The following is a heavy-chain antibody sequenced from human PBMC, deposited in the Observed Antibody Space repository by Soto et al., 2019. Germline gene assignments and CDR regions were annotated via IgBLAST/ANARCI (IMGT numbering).Heavy chain of an antibody. J-gene: IGHJ4*02. CDR2: IYYSGST. D-gene: IGHD6-19*01. CDR1: GGSVSSGSYY. V-gene: IGHV4-61*01. CDR3: AREGIAVAGTVDY. Sequence: SETLSLTCTASGGSVSSGSYYWSWIRQPPGKGLEWIGYIYYSGSTNYNPSLKSRVTISVDTSKNQFSLKLSSVTAADTAVYYCAREGIAVAGTVDYWGQGTLVTVSS.